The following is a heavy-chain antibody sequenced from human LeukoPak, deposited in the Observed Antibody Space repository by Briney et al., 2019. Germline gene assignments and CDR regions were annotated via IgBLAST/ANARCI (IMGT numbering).Heavy chain of an antibody. V-gene: IGHV4-61*02. J-gene: IGHJ6*03. Sequence: SSETLSLTCTVSGGSISSGSYYWSWIRQPAGKGLEWIGRIYTSGSTNYNPSLKSRVTMSVDTSKNQFSLKLSSVTAADTAVYYCARGSEVVPAAISPYYYMDVWGKGTTVTVSS. D-gene: IGHD2-2*01. CDR1: GGSISSGSYY. CDR3: ARGSEVVPAAISPYYYMDV. CDR2: IYTSGST.